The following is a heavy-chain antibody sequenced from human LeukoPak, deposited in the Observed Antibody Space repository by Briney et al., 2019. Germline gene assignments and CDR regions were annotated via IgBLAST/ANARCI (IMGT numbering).Heavy chain of an antibody. CDR2: ISGSGGST. V-gene: IGHV3-23*01. Sequence: PGGSLRLSCAASGFTFTSYSMNWVRQAPGKGLEWVSAISGSGGSTYYADSVKGRFTISRDNSKNTLYLQMNSLRAEDTAVYYCAKERITVTDAEYFQHWGQGTLVTVSS. CDR1: GFTFTSYS. D-gene: IGHD4-11*01. CDR3: AKERITVTDAEYFQH. J-gene: IGHJ1*01.